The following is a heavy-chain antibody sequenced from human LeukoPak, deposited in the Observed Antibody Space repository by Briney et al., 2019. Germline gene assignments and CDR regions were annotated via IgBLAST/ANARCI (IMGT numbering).Heavy chain of an antibody. CDR2: INHSGST. V-gene: IGHV4-38-2*02. J-gene: IGHJ5*02. CDR3: ARTFTYYHDLFDP. CDR1: GYSISTGYY. Sequence: SETLSLTCTVSGYSISTGYYWGWIRQPPGKGLEWIGEINHSGSTNYNPSLKSRVTISVDTSKNQFFLKLSSVTAADTAVYYCARTFTYYHDLFDPWGQGTLVTVSS. D-gene: IGHD3-22*01.